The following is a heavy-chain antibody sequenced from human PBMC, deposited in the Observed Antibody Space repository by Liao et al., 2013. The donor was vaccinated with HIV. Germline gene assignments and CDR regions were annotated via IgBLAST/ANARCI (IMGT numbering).Heavy chain of an antibody. CDR3: ARAGGRYAGFDI. V-gene: IGHV4-34*01. CDR1: GGSFSGYY. D-gene: IGHD3-16*01. CDR2: INHSGST. J-gene: IGHJ3*02. Sequence: QVQLQQWGAGLLKPSETLSLTCAVYGGSFSGYYWSWIRQPPGKGLEWIGEINHSGSTNYNPSLKSRVTMSVDTSKNQFSLKLSSVTAADTAVYYCARAGGRYAGFDIWGQGTMVTVSS.